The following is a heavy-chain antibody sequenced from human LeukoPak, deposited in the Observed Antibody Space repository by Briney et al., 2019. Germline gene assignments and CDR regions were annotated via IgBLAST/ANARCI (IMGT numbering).Heavy chain of an antibody. CDR1: GYTFTGYY. CDR3: ARGGSMTTVVPFDY. CDR2: INPNSGGT. Sequence: ASVMVSCKASGYTFTGYYMHWVRQAPGQGLEWMGWINPNSGGTNYAQKFQGWVTMTRDTSISTAYMELSRLRSDDTAVYYCARGGSMTTVVPFDYWGQGTLVTVSS. V-gene: IGHV1-2*04. J-gene: IGHJ4*02. D-gene: IGHD4-23*01.